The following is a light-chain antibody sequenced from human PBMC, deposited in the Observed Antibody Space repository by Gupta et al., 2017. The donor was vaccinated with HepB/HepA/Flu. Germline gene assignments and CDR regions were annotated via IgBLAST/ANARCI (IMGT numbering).Light chain of an antibody. CDR1: SSYVGGYNY. Sequence: SSLTHPLSLSRPPGPSVTISCTGTSSYVGGYNYVSWYQQHPGKAAKVMIYDVNKRPSGIPESFSGSKSDNTASLNXSXLQDEEXADYCCCSYAGTKKKVFGGGTKLTVL. V-gene: IGLV2-11*01. CDR3: CSYAGTKKKV. CDR2: DVN. J-gene: IGLJ2*01.